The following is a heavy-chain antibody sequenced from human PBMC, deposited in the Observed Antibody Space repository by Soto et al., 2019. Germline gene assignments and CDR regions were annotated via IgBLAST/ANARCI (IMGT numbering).Heavy chain of an antibody. J-gene: IGHJ4*02. Sequence: SETLSLTCAVSGGSISSGDYYWSWIRQPPGKGLEWIGYIYYSGSTYYNPSLKSRVTISVDTSKNQFSLKLSSVTAADTAVYYCARHYPYYYDSSGYYSSSFDYWGQGTLVTSPQ. CDR3: ARHYPYYYDSSGYYSSSFDY. V-gene: IGHV4-30-4*01. D-gene: IGHD3-22*01. CDR2: IYYSGST. CDR1: GGSISSGDYY.